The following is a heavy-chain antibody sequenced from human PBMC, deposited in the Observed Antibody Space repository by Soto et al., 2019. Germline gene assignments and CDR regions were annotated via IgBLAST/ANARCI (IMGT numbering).Heavy chain of an antibody. CDR2: ITVSGGNA. CDR3: AQERRSYVDV. Sequence: EVQLLESGGGLVQPGGSLRLSCAASGFTFSSFAMNWVRQAPGKGPECVSAITVSGGNAYYADSVKGRFTISRDNSKNMMYLQMASLRAGDTSVYYCAQERRSYVDVWGNGTPVNVSS. J-gene: IGHJ6*03. V-gene: IGHV3-23*01. CDR1: GFTFSSFA.